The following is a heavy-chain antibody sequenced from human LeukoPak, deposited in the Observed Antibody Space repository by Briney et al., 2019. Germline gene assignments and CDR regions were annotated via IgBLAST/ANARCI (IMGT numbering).Heavy chain of an antibody. J-gene: IGHJ4*02. Sequence: GASVKVSCKASGYTFTGYYMHWVGQAPGQGVEGMGRINPNSGGTNYAQKFQGRVTMTRDTSISTAYMELSRLRSDDTAVYYCARGAAYYDMDYWGQGTLVTVSS. CDR3: ARGAAYYDMDY. CDR2: INPNSGGT. D-gene: IGHD3-22*01. V-gene: IGHV1-2*06. CDR1: GYTFTGYY.